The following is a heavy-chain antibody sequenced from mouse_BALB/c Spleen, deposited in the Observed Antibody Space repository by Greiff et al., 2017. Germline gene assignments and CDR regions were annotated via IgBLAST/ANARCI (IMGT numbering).Heavy chain of an antibody. CDR2: IDTSDSYT. D-gene: IGHD2-1*01. CDR1: GYTFTDYW. CDR3: ARIPSSYGNYGYFDV. Sequence: QVQLQQPGAELVMPGASVKMSCKASGYTFTDYWMHWVKQRPGQGLEWIGAIDTSDSYTSYNQKFKGKATLTVDESSSTAYMQLSSLTSEDSAVYYCARIPSSYGNYGYFDVWGAGTTVTVSS. J-gene: IGHJ1*01. V-gene: IGHV1-69*01.